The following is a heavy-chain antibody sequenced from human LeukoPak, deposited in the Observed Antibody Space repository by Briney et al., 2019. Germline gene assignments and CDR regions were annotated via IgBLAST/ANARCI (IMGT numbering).Heavy chain of an antibody. Sequence: SETLSLTCTVSGGSINDYYWTWIRQPPGKGLEWIGYIYYSGTTTYNPSLRSRVTISLDTSKNQFSLKLSSVTAADTAVYYCARDYGRAYYYYGMDVWGQGTTVTVSS. CDR1: GGSINDYY. J-gene: IGHJ6*02. V-gene: IGHV4-59*01. CDR3: ARDYGRAYYYYGMDV. D-gene: IGHD4-17*01. CDR2: IYYSGTT.